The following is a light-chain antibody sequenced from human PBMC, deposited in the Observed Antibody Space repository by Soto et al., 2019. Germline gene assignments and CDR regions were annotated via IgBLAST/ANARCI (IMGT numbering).Light chain of an antibody. Sequence: QAVVTQPPSVSGAPGQRVTISCTGSSSNIGAGYDVHWYQQSPGSAPRLLIYANTNRPSGVPDRFSGSKSGTSASLAITGLQAEDEADYYCQSYDRSLSGSGVVFGGGTKVTVL. J-gene: IGLJ2*01. V-gene: IGLV1-40*01. CDR3: QSYDRSLSGSGVV. CDR1: SSNIGAGYD. CDR2: ANT.